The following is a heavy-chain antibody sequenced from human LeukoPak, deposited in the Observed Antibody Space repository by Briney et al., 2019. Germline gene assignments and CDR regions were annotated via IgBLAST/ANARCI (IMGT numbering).Heavy chain of an antibody. CDR3: ARGPFYYDSSGYYIKAGMDV. CDR1: GYTFTSYD. CDR2: MNPSSGFT. V-gene: IGHV1-8*01. J-gene: IGHJ6*02. D-gene: IGHD3-22*01. Sequence: ASVKVSCKASGYTFTSYDINWVRQAAGQGFEWMGWMNPSSGFTGYAQNFQGRVTLTRDTSISTAYMEVSSLRSEDTAVYYCARGPFYYDSSGYYIKAGMDVWGQGTTVTVSS.